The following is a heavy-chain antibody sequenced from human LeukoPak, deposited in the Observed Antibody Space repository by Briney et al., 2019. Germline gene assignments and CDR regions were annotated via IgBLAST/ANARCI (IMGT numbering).Heavy chain of an antibody. CDR2: ISYDGSNK. D-gene: IGHD1-26*01. CDR3: AKDRGSYYMIPGRDFQH. Sequence: GGSLRLSCAASGFTFSSYGMHWVRQAPGKGLEWVAVISYDGSNKYYGASVKGRFTIYRDNSKNTLYLQMNSLRAEDTAVYYCAKDRGSYYMIPGRDFQHWGQGTLVTVSS. J-gene: IGHJ1*01. V-gene: IGHV3-30*18. CDR1: GFTFSSYG.